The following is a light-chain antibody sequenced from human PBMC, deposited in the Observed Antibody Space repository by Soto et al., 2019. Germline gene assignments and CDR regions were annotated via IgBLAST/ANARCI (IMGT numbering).Light chain of an antibody. J-gene: IGKJ5*01. CDR2: GAS. CDR3: QQYGSSPII. CDR1: QSVSSSY. V-gene: IGKV3-20*01. Sequence: EIGLTQSPGTLSLSPGERATLSCRARQSVSSSYLAWYQQKPGQAPRLLIYGASSRATGIPDRFSGSGSGTDFPLSISRLEPVDFAVYYCQQYGSSPIIFGQGTRLESK.